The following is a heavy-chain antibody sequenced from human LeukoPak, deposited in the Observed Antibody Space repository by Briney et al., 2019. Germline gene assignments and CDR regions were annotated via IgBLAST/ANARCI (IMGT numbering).Heavy chain of an antibody. J-gene: IGHJ4*02. CDR3: AKDDAWLRFGE. D-gene: IGHD3-10*01. Sequence: GGSLRLSCAASGFTFSDYAMNWVRQAPGKGLEWVSAITGSGGSRYYADSVKGRFTISRDNSKNTLYLEVISLTAEDTAVYYCAKDDAWLRFGEWSQGTLVTVSS. CDR1: GFTFSDYA. V-gene: IGHV3-23*01. CDR2: ITGSGGSR.